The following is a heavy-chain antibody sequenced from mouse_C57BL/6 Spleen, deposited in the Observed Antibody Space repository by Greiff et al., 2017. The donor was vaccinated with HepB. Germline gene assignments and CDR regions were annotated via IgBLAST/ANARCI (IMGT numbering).Heavy chain of an antibody. CDR1: GYTFTSYW. Sequence: QVQLQQPGAELVRPGSSVKLSCKASGYTFTSYWMDWVKQRPGQGLEWIGNIYPSDSETHYNQKFKDKATLTVDKSSSTAYMQLSSLTSEASAVYYCAREGNFYGSQYYYAMDYWGQGTSVTVSS. CDR2: IYPSDSET. V-gene: IGHV1-61*01. CDR3: AREGNFYGSQYYYAMDY. D-gene: IGHD1-1*01. J-gene: IGHJ4*01.